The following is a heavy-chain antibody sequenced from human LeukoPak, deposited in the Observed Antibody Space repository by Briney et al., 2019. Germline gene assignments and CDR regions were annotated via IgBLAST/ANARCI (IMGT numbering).Heavy chain of an antibody. Sequence: SETLSLTCTVSGVSISSYYWSWIRQPPGKGLEWIGYIYYSGSTNYNPSLKSRVTISLDRSKNQLSLKLSSVTGADTAVYYCARKGLTAGLDYWGQGALVTVSS. J-gene: IGHJ4*02. CDR1: GVSISSYY. CDR2: IYYSGST. D-gene: IGHD5-18*01. V-gene: IGHV4-59*01. CDR3: ARKGLTAGLDY.